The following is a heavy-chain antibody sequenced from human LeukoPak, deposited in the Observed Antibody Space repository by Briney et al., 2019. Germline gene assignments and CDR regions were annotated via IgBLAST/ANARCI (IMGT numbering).Heavy chain of an antibody. CDR2: IYHSGST. CDR3: ARGPLYCSGGSCYPRSFDY. CDR1: GGSISSSNW. Sequence: PSETLSLICAVSGGSISSSNWWSWVRQPPGKGLEWTGEIYHSGSTNYNPSLKSRVTISVDTSKNQFSLKLSSVTAADTAVYYCARGPLYCSGGSCYPRSFDYWGQGTLVTVSS. J-gene: IGHJ4*02. D-gene: IGHD2-15*01. V-gene: IGHV4-4*02.